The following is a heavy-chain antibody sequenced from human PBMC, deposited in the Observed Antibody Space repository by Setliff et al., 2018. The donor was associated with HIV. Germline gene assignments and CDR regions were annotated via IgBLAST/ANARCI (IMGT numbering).Heavy chain of an antibody. J-gene: IGHJ3*02. V-gene: IGHV4-4*09. D-gene: IGHD6-19*01. CDR3: ARVPVAGTARGVFDI. CDR2: IHTSGRT. Sequence: SETLSLTCTVSGGSNSGDYWSWIRQPPGKGLEWIGYIHTSGRTNYNYPFKTRATISRDTSKNQFSLRLSSVTAADTAVYYCARVPVAGTARGVFDIWGQGTMVTVSS. CDR1: GGSNSGDY.